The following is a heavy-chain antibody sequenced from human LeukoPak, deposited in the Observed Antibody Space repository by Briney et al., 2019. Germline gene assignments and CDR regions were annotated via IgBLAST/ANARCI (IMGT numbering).Heavy chain of an antibody. V-gene: IGHV1-2*02. CDR3: GVHWGSGYYFDL. J-gene: IGHJ2*01. Sequence: ASVKVSCKASGYTFTDHYVHWVRQTPGQGLEWMGWINPKSGDTNYAQKFQGRVTMTRDTSIVTAYMELSSLTSDDTGVYYCGVHWGSGYYFDLWARGILVTVSS. CDR1: GYTFTDHY. CDR2: INPKSGDT. D-gene: IGHD7-27*01.